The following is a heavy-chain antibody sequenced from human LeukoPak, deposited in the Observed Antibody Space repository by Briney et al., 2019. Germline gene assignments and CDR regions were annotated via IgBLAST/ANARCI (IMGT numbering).Heavy chain of an antibody. CDR1: GGSITSSNYF. D-gene: IGHD5/OR15-5a*01. CDR3: ARLTEVYEVASYHYYGMDV. V-gene: IGHV4-39*01. Sequence: PSETLSLTCTASGGSITSSNYFWGWIRQPPGKGLEWLGSICYSGSTFYNPSLESRVTISVGTSRDQFSLRLTSVTAADTAVYYCARLTEVYEVASYHYYGMDVWGQGTTVSVSS. CDR2: ICYSGST. J-gene: IGHJ6*02.